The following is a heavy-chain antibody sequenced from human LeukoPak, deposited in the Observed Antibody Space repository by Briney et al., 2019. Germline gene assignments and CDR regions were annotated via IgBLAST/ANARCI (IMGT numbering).Heavy chain of an antibody. CDR3: ARAIGVYAFDV. V-gene: IGHV4-4*07. CDR2: LNNGGDT. D-gene: IGHD2-2*02. CDR1: GGSIGNFY. Sequence: SETLSLTCTVSGGSIGNFYWSWIRQPAGKGLEWIGRLNNGGDTNYSPSPRSRVTISVDTTKNNFSLILSSVTVADTTIYYCARAIGVYAFDVWGQGTMVTVSS. J-gene: IGHJ3*01.